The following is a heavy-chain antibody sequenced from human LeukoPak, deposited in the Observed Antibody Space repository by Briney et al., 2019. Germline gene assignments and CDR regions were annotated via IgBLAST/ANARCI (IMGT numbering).Heavy chain of an antibody. Sequence: GRSLRLSCAASGFTFSTYAMHWVRQAPGKGLERVAVMSYDGRNEYYTDSVKGRFTISRDNSKNTLNLQMNSLRPEDTAVYYCARGGSNSWYQDYWGQGTLVTVSS. V-gene: IGHV3-30*04. J-gene: IGHJ4*02. CDR2: MSYDGRNE. CDR3: ARGGSNSWYQDY. CDR1: GFTFSTYA. D-gene: IGHD6-13*01.